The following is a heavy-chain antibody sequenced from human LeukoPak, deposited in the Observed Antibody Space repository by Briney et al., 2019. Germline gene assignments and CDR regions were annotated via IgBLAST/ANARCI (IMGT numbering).Heavy chain of an antibody. CDR3: ARVIYGVSSSYYFDY. Sequence: SETLSLTCAVDGASFSGYYWSWIRQPPGKGLEWIGEINHSGSTNYNPSLKSRVTISVDTSKNQFSLKLSSVTAADTAVYYCARVIYGVSSSYYFDYWGQGTLVTVSS. CDR2: INHSGST. CDR1: GASFSGYY. V-gene: IGHV4-34*01. D-gene: IGHD4-17*01. J-gene: IGHJ4*02.